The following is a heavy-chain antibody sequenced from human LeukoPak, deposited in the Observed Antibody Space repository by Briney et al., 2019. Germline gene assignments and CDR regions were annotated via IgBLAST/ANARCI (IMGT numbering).Heavy chain of an antibody. CDR3: VREAVRTRIDY. Sequence: ASVKVSCKASGYSFTGYYMHWVRQAPGQGLEWMGWINPYSGGTNYAQKFQGRVTMTRDTSISTAYMELSRLRSDDTAVYYCVREAVRTRIDYWGQGTLVTVSS. CDR2: INPYSGGT. CDR1: GYSFTGYY. D-gene: IGHD4-17*01. J-gene: IGHJ4*02. V-gene: IGHV1-2*02.